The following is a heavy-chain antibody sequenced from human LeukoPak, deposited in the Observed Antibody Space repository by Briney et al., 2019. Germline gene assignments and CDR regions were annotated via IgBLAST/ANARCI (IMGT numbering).Heavy chain of an antibody. D-gene: IGHD2-2*01. CDR1: GYTFSDYY. CDR2: INPYSGGT. CDR3: ATDLCGSTTCQNGRPRY. J-gene: IGHJ4*02. Sequence: ASVKVSCKASGYTFSDYYIHWVRQAPGQGLEWMGWINPYSGGTNYAQKFQGRVTMTRDTSITTAYMDLSRLKSDDTAMYYCATDLCGSTTCQNGRPRYWGQGTLVTVSS. V-gene: IGHV1-2*02.